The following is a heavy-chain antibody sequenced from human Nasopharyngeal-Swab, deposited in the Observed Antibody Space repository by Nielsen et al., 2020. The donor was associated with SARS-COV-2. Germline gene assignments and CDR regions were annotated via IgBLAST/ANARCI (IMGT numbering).Heavy chain of an antibody. Sequence: GESLKISCIASGFTFSKYAVHWVRQAPGKGLEWVALISDDGNNKYYAASVKGRFTISRDNSKNTLYLQMNSLRAEDTAVYYCARRALQDYYFDYWGQGTLVTVSS. V-gene: IGHV3-30*04. CDR2: ISDDGNNK. J-gene: IGHJ4*02. CDR3: ARRALQDYYFDY. CDR1: GFTFSKYA.